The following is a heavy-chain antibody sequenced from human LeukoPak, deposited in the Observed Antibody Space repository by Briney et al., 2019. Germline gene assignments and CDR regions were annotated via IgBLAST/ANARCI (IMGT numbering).Heavy chain of an antibody. CDR1: GFTFGDYG. V-gene: IGHV3-49*04. Sequence: GGSLRLSCTASGFTFGDYGMSWVRQAPGKGLEWVGFIRSKAYGGTTEYAASVKGRFTISRDDSKTIAYLQMNSLKTEDTAVYYCTGSFGELTVFDQWRQGTLVTVSS. CDR2: IRSKAYGGTT. J-gene: IGHJ4*02. CDR3: TGSFGELTVFDQ. D-gene: IGHD3-10*01.